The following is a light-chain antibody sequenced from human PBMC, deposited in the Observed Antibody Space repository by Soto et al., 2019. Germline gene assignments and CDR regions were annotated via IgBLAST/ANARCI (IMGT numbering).Light chain of an antibody. V-gene: IGLV2-14*01. CDR2: EVS. CDR3: SSYTTNSPPVV. CDR1: SSDVGGYNY. Sequence: QSALTQPASVSGSPGQSITISCTGTSSDVGGYNYVSWYQQYPGKAPKLMIYEVSNRPSGVSNRFSGSKSGNTASLTISGLQAEDEAHYYCSSYTTNSPPVVFGGGTKVTVL. J-gene: IGLJ2*01.